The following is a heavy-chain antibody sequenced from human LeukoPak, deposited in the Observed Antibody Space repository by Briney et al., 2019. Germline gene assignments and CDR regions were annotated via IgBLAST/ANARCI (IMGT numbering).Heavy chain of an antibody. Sequence: SETLSLTCTVSGGSISSSSYYRGWIRQPPGKGLEWIGSIYYSGSTYYNPSLKSRVTISVDTSKNQFSLKLSSVTAADTAVYYCARLYNQSKYRLGYFDLWGRGTLVTVSS. CDR1: GGSISSSSYY. V-gene: IGHV4-39*01. CDR3: ARLYNQSKYRLGYFDL. J-gene: IGHJ2*01. CDR2: IYYSGST. D-gene: IGHD1-14*01.